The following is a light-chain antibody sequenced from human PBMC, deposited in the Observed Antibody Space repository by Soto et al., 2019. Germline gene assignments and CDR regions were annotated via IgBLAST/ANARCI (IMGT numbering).Light chain of an antibody. Sequence: QLVLTQSSSASASLGSSVKLTCTLSSGHSSYIIAWHHQQPGKAPRYLMKLEGSGSYNKGSGVPDRFSGSSSGADRYLTISNLQLEDEANYYYETWDSNTRVFGGGTKLTVL. CDR3: ETWDSNTRV. CDR1: SGHSSYI. V-gene: IGLV4-60*02. CDR2: LEGSGSY. J-gene: IGLJ2*01.